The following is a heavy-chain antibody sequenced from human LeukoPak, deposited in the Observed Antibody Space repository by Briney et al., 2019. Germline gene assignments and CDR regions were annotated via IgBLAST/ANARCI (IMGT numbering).Heavy chain of an antibody. Sequence: SQTLSLTCAISGDSVSSNSAAWNWIRQSPSRGLEWLGRTYYRSKWYNDYAVSVKSRITINPDTSKNQFSLQLNSVTPEDTAVYYCAREVWGPIAVAGSDAFDIWGQGTMVTVSS. CDR1: GDSVSSNSAA. CDR2: TYYRSKWYN. V-gene: IGHV6-1*01. J-gene: IGHJ3*02. D-gene: IGHD6-19*01. CDR3: AREVWGPIAVAGSDAFDI.